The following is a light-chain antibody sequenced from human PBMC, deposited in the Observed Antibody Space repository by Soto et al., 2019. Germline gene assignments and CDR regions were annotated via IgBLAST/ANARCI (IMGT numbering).Light chain of an antibody. CDR3: SSFASSATLV. CDR2: KVS. J-gene: IGLJ3*02. Sequence: QSALTQPPSVSGSPGQSVTISCTGTSSDIGYHNRVSWYQQPPGTAPKLMIYKVSTRYSGVPDRFSGSKSGNTASLTISGLQAEDEADYYCSSFASSATLVFGGGTKLTVL. V-gene: IGLV2-18*02. CDR1: SSDIGYHNR.